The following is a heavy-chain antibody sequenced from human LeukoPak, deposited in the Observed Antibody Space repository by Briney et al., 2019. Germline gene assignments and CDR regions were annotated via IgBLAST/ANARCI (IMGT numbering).Heavy chain of an antibody. V-gene: IGHV3-53*01. J-gene: IGHJ4*02. CDR1: GFTVSSYY. CDR3: ARAGRARGYSYGQDFDY. D-gene: IGHD5-18*01. Sequence: PGGSLRLSCAASGFTVSSYYMNWVRQAPGKELEWVSVIYTGGGRYYADSVRGRFTISRDNAKNSLYLQMNSLRAEDTAVYYCARAGRARGYSYGQDFDYWGQGTLVTVSS. CDR2: IYTGGGR.